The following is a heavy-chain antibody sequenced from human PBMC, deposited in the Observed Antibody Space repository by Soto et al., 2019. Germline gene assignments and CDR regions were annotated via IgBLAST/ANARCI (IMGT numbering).Heavy chain of an antibody. J-gene: IGHJ4*02. V-gene: IGHV6-1*01. CDR3: AREWGRMTTVTTHLDY. CDR1: GDTVSSNSAA. CDR2: TYYRSKWYN. Sequence: QVQLHQSGPGLVKPSQTLSLTCAISGDTVSSNSAAWNWIRQSPSRGLEWLGRTYYRSKWYNDYAVSVNSRITINPDTSRNQFSLQLNSVTPEDTAVYYCAREWGRMTTVTTHLDYCGQGTLVTVSS. D-gene: IGHD4-4*01.